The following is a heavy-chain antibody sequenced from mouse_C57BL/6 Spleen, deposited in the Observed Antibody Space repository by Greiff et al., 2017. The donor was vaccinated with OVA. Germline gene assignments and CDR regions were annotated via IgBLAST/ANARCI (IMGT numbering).Heavy chain of an antibody. CDR1: GYTFTSYW. CDR2: IDPSDSYT. D-gene: IGHD1-1*01. Sequence: QLQLQQPGAELVMPGASVKLSCKASGYTFTSYWMHWVKQRPGQGLEWIGEIDPSDSYTNYNQKFKGKSTLTVDKSSSTAYMQRSSLTSEDSAVYYCARWGTTVLDYWGQGTTLTVSS. J-gene: IGHJ2*01. CDR3: ARWGTTVLDY. V-gene: IGHV1-69*01.